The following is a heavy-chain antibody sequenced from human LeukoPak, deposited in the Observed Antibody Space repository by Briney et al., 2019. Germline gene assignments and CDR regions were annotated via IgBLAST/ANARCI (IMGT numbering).Heavy chain of an antibody. D-gene: IGHD6-19*01. CDR2: IKSKTDGGTT. CDR1: GFTFSNAW. J-gene: IGHJ4*02. Sequence: PGGSLRLSCAASGFTFSNAWMSWVRQAPGKGLEWVGRIKSKTDGGTTDYAAPVKGRFTISRDDSKNTLYLQMNSLKSEDTAVYYCTTGEAYSSGHFDYWGQGTLVTVS. V-gene: IGHV3-15*01. CDR3: TTGEAYSSGHFDY.